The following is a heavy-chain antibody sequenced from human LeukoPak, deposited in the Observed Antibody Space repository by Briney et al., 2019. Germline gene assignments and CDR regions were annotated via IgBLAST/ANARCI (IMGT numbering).Heavy chain of an antibody. Sequence: SQTLSLTCTVSGGSISSGGYYWSWIRQPPGKGLEWIGYIYHSGSTYYNPSLKSRVTISVDRSKNQFSLKLSSVTAADTAVYYCARSGVVSAAPGNWFDPWGQGTLVTVSS. CDR2: IYHSGST. CDR1: GGSISSGGYY. V-gene: IGHV4-30-2*01. D-gene: IGHD2-2*01. CDR3: ARSGVVSAAPGNWFDP. J-gene: IGHJ5*02.